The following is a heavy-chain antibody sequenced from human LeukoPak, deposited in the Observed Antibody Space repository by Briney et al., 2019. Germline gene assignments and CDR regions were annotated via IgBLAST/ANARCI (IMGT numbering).Heavy chain of an antibody. D-gene: IGHD1-14*01. CDR3: ARDPDRHDYGDY. V-gene: IGHV1-46*01. J-gene: IGHJ4*02. CDR2: INPSGGST. CDR1: RYTFTSYY. Sequence: ASVKVSCKASRYTFTSYYMHWVRQTPGQGLEWLGIINPSGGSTSYAQKFQGRVTMTRDTSTSTVYMELSSLRAEDTAVYYCARDPDRHDYGDYWGQGTLVTVSS.